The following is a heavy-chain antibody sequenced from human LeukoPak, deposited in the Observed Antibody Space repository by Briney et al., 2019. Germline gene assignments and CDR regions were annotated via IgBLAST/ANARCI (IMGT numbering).Heavy chain of an antibody. CDR3: ARRCSLAARPVMYYYYYMDV. CDR1: GGSNSSSSYY. Sequence: SETLSLTCTVSGGSNSSSSYYWGWIRQPPGKGLEWIGSIYYSGSTYYNPSLKSRVTISVDTSKNQFSLKLSSVTAADTAVYYCARRCSLAARPVMYYYYYMDVWGKGTTVTVSS. V-gene: IGHV4-39*01. CDR2: IYYSGST. J-gene: IGHJ6*03. D-gene: IGHD6-6*01.